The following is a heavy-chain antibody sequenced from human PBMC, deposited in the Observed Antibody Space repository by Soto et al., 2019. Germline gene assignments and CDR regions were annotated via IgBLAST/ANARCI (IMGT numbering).Heavy chain of an antibody. V-gene: IGHV1-18*04. Sequence: GASATVSCRALGYTFTSDGISWVRQAPGQGLEWMGWISAYNGNTNYAQKLQGGVTMTTDTSTSTAYMELRSLRSDDTAVYYCARDRPAAIRAHDAFDIWGQGTMVTVSS. J-gene: IGHJ3*02. CDR3: ARDRPAAIRAHDAFDI. D-gene: IGHD2-2*02. CDR1: GYTFTSDG. CDR2: ISAYNGNT.